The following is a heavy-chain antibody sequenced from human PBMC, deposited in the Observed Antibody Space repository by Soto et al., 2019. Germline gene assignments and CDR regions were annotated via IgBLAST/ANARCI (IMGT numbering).Heavy chain of an antibody. D-gene: IGHD2-21*01. J-gene: IGHJ4*02. CDR2: VNREGTGT. Sequence: PGGSLRLSCVASGFSFNDYWMHWVRQVPGRWPWWVSRVNREGTGTTYADSVKGRFTISRDNAKNMLFLQMNSLSPEDTAVYYCTRVGVDSVNSDYWGQGTQVNVSS. CDR3: TRVGVDSVNSDY. V-gene: IGHV3-74*03. CDR1: GFSFNDYW.